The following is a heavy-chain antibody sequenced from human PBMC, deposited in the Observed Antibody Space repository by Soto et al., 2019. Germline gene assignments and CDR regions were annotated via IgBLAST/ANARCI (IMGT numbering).Heavy chain of an antibody. D-gene: IGHD2-15*01. CDR1: GFTCSSYA. Sequence: EVQLLESGGGLVQPGGSLRLSCAASGFTCSSYAMSWVRQAPGKGLEWVSAISGSGGSTYYADSVKGRFTISRDNSKNRLYLQMKRLRAEDTAVYYCAKDRGCSGGRCYSVDYWGQGTLVTVSS. V-gene: IGHV3-23*01. CDR2: ISGSGGST. J-gene: IGHJ4*02. CDR3: AKDRGCSGGRCYSVDY.